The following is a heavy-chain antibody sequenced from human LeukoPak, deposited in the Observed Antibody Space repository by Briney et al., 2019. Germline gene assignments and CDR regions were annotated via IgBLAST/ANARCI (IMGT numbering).Heavy chain of an antibody. D-gene: IGHD3-22*01. CDR3: ARGITMIVVVPDY. CDR1: GYTFTSYD. V-gene: IGHV1-8*01. J-gene: IGHJ4*02. Sequence: ASVKVSCKASGYTFTSYDINWVRQATGQGLEWMGWMNPNSGNTGYAQKFQGRVTMTRNTSISTAYMELRSLRSDDTAVYYCARGITMIVVVPDYWGQGTLVTVSS. CDR2: MNPNSGNT.